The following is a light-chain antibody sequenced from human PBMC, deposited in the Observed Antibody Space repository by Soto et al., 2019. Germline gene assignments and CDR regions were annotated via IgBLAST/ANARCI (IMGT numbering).Light chain of an antibody. CDR3: PQYSTKWA. CDR2: KAS. J-gene: IGKJ1*01. V-gene: IGKV1-5*03. Sequence: DIQMTQSPSTLSASVGDRVTITCRASESISSWLDWFQQKPGKAPKLLIHKASILEHGVSSRYSDSESGTEFPLAISRLQPNDFAPYFCPQYSTKWACGQGTKVEIK. CDR1: ESISSW.